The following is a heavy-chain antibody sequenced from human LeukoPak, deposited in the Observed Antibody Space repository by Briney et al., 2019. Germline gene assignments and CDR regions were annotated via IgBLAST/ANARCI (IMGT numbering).Heavy chain of an antibody. D-gene: IGHD3-22*01. CDR3: ARDLGQYYDTSDNWFDP. J-gene: IGHJ5*02. CDR1: GFTFSSYW. Sequence: PGGSLRLSCAASGFTFSSYWMSWVRQAPGKGLEWVANIKQGGSEKYYVDSVKGCFTISRDNAKNSLYLQMHSLSAEATAVYYCARDLGQYYDTSDNWFDPWGQGTLVTVSS. CDR2: IKQGGSEK. V-gene: IGHV3-7*01.